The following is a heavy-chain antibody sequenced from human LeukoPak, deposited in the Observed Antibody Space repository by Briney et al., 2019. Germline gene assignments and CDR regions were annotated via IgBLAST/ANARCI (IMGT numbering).Heavy chain of an antibody. CDR1: GYTFTGYY. J-gene: IGHJ4*02. D-gene: IGHD5-12*01. CDR2: INPNSGGT. Sequence: ASVKVSCKASGYTFTGYYMHWVRQAPGQGLEWVGWINPNSGGTNYAQKFQGRVTMTRDTSISTAYMELSRLRSDDTAVYYCARELRGATTGSNDYWGQGTLVTVSS. CDR3: ARELRGATTGSNDY. V-gene: IGHV1-2*02.